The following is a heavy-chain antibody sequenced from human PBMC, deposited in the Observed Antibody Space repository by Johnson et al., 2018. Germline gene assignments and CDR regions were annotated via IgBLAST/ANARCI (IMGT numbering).Heavy chain of an antibody. J-gene: IGHJ3*02. CDR2: ISWNSGSI. CDR3: AKDFYSRVERSAFDI. V-gene: IGHV3-9*01. CDR1: GFTFDDYA. Sequence: VQLVESGGGLVQPGRSLRLSCAASGFTFDDYAMHWVRQAPGKGLEWVSGISWNSGSIGYADSVKGRFTISRDNAKNSLYLQMNRLRAEDTALDYCAKDFYSRVERSAFDIGGQGTMVTVSS. D-gene: IGHD6-13*01.